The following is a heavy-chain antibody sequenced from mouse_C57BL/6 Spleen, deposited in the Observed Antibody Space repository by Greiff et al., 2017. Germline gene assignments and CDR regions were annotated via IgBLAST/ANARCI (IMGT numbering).Heavy chain of an antibody. D-gene: IGHD2-1*01. CDR2: IDPSDSYT. V-gene: IGHV1-69*01. CDR1: GYTFTSYW. CDR3: ARGRGNYVWYFDV. Sequence: QVQLQQPGAELVMPGASVKLSCKASGYTFTSYWMHWVKQRPGQGLEWIGEIDPSDSYTNYNQKFKGKSTLTVDKSSSTAYMQLSSLASEDSAVYYCARGRGNYVWYFDVWGTGTTVTVSS. J-gene: IGHJ1*03.